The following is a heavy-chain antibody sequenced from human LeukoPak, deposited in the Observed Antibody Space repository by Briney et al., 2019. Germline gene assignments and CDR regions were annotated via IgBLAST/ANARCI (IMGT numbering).Heavy chain of an antibody. J-gene: IGHJ4*02. Sequence: PGGSLRLSCAASGFTVSSNYMSWVRQAPGKGLEWVSVIYSGGSTYCADSVKGRFTISRDNSKNTLYLQMNSLRAEDTAVYYCARDRYSGYGDYSDYWGQGTLVTASS. CDR3: ARDRYSGYGDYSDY. D-gene: IGHD4-17*01. CDR1: GFTVSSNY. CDR2: IYSGGST. V-gene: IGHV3-66*01.